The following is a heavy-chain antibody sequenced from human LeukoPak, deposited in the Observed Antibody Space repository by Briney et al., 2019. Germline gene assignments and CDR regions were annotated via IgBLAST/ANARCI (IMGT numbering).Heavy chain of an antibody. V-gene: IGHV1-2*02. Sequence: GASVKVSCKAFGYTFTRYYMNWVRQAPGQGREGRGWINPNSGGTNYAQKCQPRVTMTRDTSISTAYMELSRLRSDDTAVYYCASEDCSGGSCYSWIYWGQGTLVTVSS. D-gene: IGHD2-15*01. CDR3: ASEDCSGGSCYSWIY. CDR2: INPNSGGT. CDR1: GYTFTRYY. J-gene: IGHJ4*02.